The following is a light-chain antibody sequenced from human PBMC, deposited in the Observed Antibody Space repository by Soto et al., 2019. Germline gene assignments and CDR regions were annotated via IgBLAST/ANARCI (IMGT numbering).Light chain of an antibody. Sequence: PTSVSETPGHRVTSSFSVSRSKIGSTNGYWFQQLSGTAPKLLIYRNTQRPSGVPDRLSGSKSGTSSSRAISGLRSEDEADYYCATWDDSLKTYVCGNGTKVTV. V-gene: IGLV1-47*01. CDR2: RNT. CDR1: RSKIGSTN. CDR3: ATWDDSLKTYV. J-gene: IGLJ1*01.